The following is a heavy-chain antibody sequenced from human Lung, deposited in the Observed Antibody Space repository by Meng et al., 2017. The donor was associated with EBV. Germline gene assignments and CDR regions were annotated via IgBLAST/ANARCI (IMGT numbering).Heavy chain of an antibody. CDR2: ISTYNGKT. V-gene: IGHV1-18*01. CDR3: ARLVYCGGACYSALDY. J-gene: IGHJ4*02. CDR1: GYTFTTYG. Sequence: QVQLVQSGAWVNKPGASVEVSCKASGYTFTTYGITWVRQAPGQGLEWMGWISTYNGKTDYAQKLQGRVTMTTDTSTSTAYMELRSLKSDDTAVYYCARLVYCGGACYSALDYWGQGTLVTVSS. D-gene: IGHD2-21*02.